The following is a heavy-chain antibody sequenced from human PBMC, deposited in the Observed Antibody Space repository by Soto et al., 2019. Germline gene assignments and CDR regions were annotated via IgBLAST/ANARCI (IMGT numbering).Heavy chain of an antibody. J-gene: IGHJ4*02. CDR1: GFTVSNNY. CDR2: IYSGGST. V-gene: IGHV3-53*01. D-gene: IGHD2-2*02. CDR3: ATYTSLDY. Sequence: LRLSCAASGFTVSNNYMSWVRQAPGKGLEWVSLIYSGGSTFYADSVKGRFTISRDNSKNTLFLQMNSLRAEDTAVYFCATYTSLDYWGQGTLVTVSS.